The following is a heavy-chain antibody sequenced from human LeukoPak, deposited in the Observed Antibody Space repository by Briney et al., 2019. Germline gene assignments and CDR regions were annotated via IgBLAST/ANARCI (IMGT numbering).Heavy chain of an antibody. CDR3: ATIQYQLPPARWPSIY. CDR1: GFIFSNYA. V-gene: IGHV3-23*01. D-gene: IGHD2-2*01. CDR2: IGGGGDST. Sequence: GSLRLSCAASGFIFSNYAMSWVRQAPTKGLEWVSTIGGGGDSTYYADSVKGRFTISRDYSKNTLYLQMNNLRAEDTAVYYCATIQYQLPPARWPSIYWGQGTLVTVSS. J-gene: IGHJ4*02.